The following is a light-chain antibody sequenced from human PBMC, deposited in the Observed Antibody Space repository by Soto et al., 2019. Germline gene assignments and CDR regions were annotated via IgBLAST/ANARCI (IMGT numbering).Light chain of an antibody. J-gene: IGKJ5*01. CDR1: QSISSY. CDR2: AAS. Sequence: IQMTQSPSTLSAVVGSGGTITCRASQSISSYFNWYQAKPGKAPKLLIYAASSLQSGVPSRFSGSGSGTDFTLTISSLEPEDFAVYYCQQRSNSITFGQGTRLEIK. CDR3: QQRSNSIT. V-gene: IGKV1-39*01.